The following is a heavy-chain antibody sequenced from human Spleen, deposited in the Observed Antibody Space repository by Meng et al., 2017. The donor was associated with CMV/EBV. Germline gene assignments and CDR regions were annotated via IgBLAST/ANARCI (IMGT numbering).Heavy chain of an antibody. CDR1: GFTFTNYN. CDR2: ISSSSTYI. J-gene: IGHJ4*02. D-gene: IGHD3-22*01. Sequence: GESLKISCAASGFTFTNYNMHWVRQAPGKGLEWVSSISSSSTYIYYADSVRGRFTISRDNAKNSLYLQMNSLRAEDTAVYYCARDYDSSGTHRDYWGQGTLVTVSS. V-gene: IGHV3-21*01. CDR3: ARDYDSSGTHRDY.